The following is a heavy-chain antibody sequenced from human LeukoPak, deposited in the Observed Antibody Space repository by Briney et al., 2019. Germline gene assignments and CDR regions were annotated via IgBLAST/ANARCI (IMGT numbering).Heavy chain of an antibody. CDR1: GFTFSSYG. CDR3: ARDDTFGGVIVFYYYYYGMDV. Sequence: GGSLRLSCAASGFTFSSYGMHWVRQAPGKGLEWVAVIWYDGSNKYYADSVKGRFTISRDNSKNTLYLQMNSLRAEDTAVYYCARDDTFGGVIVFYYYYYGMDVWGQGTTVTVSS. V-gene: IGHV3-33*01. J-gene: IGHJ6*02. D-gene: IGHD3-16*02. CDR2: IWYDGSNK.